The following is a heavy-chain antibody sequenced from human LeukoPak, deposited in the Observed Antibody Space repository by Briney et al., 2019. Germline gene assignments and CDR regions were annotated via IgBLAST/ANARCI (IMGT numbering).Heavy chain of an antibody. CDR2: ISGSGGST. CDR3: ARTLIRYSSGWYSD. V-gene: IGHV3-23*01. Sequence: GSLRLSCAASGFTFSSYAMSWVRQAPGKGLEWVSAISGSGGSTYYADSVKGRFTISRDNSKNTLYLQMNSLRAEDTAVYYCARTLIRYSSGWYSDWGQGTLVTVSS. D-gene: IGHD6-19*01. CDR1: GFTFSSYA. J-gene: IGHJ4*02.